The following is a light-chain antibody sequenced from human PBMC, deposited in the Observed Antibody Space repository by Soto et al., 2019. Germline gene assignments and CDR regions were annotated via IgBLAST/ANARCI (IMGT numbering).Light chain of an antibody. J-gene: IGKJ1*01. CDR1: QSVSSY. Sequence: EIVFTPSPNTLSLSPVERATLSCRASQSVSSYLAWYQQKPGQAPRLLIYDASNRATGIPARFSGSGSGTDFTLTISSLEPEDFAVYYCQQRSNWPWTFGQGTKVDIK. CDR2: DAS. V-gene: IGKV3-11*01. CDR3: QQRSNWPWT.